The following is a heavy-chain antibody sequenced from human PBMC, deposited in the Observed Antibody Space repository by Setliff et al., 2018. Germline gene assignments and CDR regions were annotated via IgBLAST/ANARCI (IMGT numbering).Heavy chain of an antibody. Sequence: SETLSLTCAAYGGSFSDYYWTWIRQPPGKGLEWIGEINHSGSTNFNPSLKSRVTISVDTSKNQFSLKLTSVTAADTAMYYCARGRNVAARLLDSWGQGTLVTAPQ. D-gene: IGHD6-6*01. V-gene: IGHV4-34*01. CDR3: ARGRNVAARLLDS. J-gene: IGHJ4*02. CDR1: GGSFSDYY. CDR2: INHSGST.